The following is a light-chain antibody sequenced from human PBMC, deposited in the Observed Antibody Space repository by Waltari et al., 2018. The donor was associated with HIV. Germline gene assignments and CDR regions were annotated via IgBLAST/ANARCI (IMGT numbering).Light chain of an antibody. J-gene: IGLJ3*02. CDR3: QTWGMGIVV. Sequence: QIILTQSPSASASPGASVKLTCTLRSEHSNFAIAWLQQQPEKGPRSLMKLNSDGSHTKGDGIPDRFSGSSSGAERYLSISSLHSDDEADYYCQTWGMGIVVFGGGTKLTVL. CDR1: SEHSNFA. CDR2: LNSDGSH. V-gene: IGLV4-69*01.